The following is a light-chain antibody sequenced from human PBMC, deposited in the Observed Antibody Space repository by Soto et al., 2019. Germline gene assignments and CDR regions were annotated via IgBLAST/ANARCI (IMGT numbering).Light chain of an antibody. V-gene: IGLV2-14*01. CDR1: SSDVGGYNY. CDR2: EVS. Sequence: QSVLTQPASVSGSPGQSITISCTGTSSDVGGYNYVSWYQQHPGKAPKLMVYEVSNRPSGVSNRFSGSKSGNTASLTISGLQAEEEDDYYCSSYTSSSTVFRTATTVTVL. CDR3: SSYTSSSTV. J-gene: IGLJ1*01.